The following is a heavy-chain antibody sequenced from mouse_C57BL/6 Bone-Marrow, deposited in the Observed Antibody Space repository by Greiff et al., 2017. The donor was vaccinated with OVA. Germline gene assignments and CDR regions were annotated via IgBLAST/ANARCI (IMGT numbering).Heavy chain of an antibody. CDR2: ISSGGSYT. V-gene: IGHV5-6*02. D-gene: IGHD4-1*01. J-gene: IGHJ3*01. CDR1: GFTFSSYG. CDR3: ERRLGHRGWFAY. Sequence: DVQLVESGGDLVKPGGSLKLSCAASGFTFSSYGMSWVRQTPDKRLEWVATISSGGSYTYYPDRVKGRFTISSDHAKNTLYLQMSILKSEDTAMCNCERRLGHRGWFAYGGQGNVVTVSA.